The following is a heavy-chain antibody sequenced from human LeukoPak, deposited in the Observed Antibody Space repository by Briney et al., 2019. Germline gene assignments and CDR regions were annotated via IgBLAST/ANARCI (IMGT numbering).Heavy chain of an antibody. D-gene: IGHD2-2*01. CDR2: INPNSGGT. CDR1: GYTFTGYY. Sequence: ASVKVSCKASGYTFTGYYMHWVRQAPGQGLEWMGWINPNSGGTNYAQKFQGRVTMTRDTSISTAYMELSRLRSDDTAVYYCASIGYCSSTSCPKTDEYFQHWGQGTLVTVSS. J-gene: IGHJ1*01. CDR3: ASIGYCSSTSCPKTDEYFQH. V-gene: IGHV1-2*02.